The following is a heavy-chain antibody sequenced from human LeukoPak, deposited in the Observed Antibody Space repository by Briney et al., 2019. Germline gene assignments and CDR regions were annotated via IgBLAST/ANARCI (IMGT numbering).Heavy chain of an antibody. Sequence: GGSLRLSCAASGFTFSSYAMHWVRQAPGKVLEWVAVISYDGSNKYYADSVKGRFTISRDNSKNTLYLQMNSLRAEDTAVYYCARDIGVRGEPFDYWGQGTLVTVSS. CDR3: ARDIGVRGEPFDY. J-gene: IGHJ4*02. CDR1: GFTFSSYA. V-gene: IGHV3-30-3*01. D-gene: IGHD1-26*01. CDR2: ISYDGSNK.